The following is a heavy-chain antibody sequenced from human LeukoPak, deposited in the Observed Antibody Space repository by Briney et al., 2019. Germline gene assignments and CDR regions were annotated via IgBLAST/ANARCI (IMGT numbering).Heavy chain of an antibody. V-gene: IGHV1-2*02. CDR2: NNPNSGGT. CDR1: RYTFTDYF. J-gene: IGHJ3*02. CDR3: ARVVVPAAHHDAFDI. Sequence: ASVKVSCKASRYTFTDYFLYWVRQAPGQGLEWMGWNNPNSGGTNYAQKFQGRVTMTRDTSISTAYMELSRLRSDDTAVYYCARVVVPAAHHDAFDIWGQGTMVTVSS. D-gene: IGHD2-2*01.